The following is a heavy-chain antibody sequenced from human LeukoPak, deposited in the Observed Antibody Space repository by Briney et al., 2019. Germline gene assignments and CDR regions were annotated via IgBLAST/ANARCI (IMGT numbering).Heavy chain of an antibody. V-gene: IGHV1-18*01. CDR1: GYTFTSYG. J-gene: IGHJ3*02. Sequence: ASVKVSCKASGYTFTSYGISWVRQAPGQGLEWMGWISAYNGNTNYAQKLQGRVTMTTDTSTSTAYMELRSLRSDDTAVYYCARAGVFYSGSYGGAFDIWGQGTMVTVSS. CDR3: ARAGVFYSGSYGGAFDI. D-gene: IGHD1-26*01. CDR2: ISAYNGNT.